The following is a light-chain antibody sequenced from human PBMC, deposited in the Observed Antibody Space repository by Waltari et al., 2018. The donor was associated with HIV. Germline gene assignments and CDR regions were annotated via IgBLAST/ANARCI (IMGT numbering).Light chain of an antibody. V-gene: IGLV2-14*03. CDR1: TRAVDGYNS. Sequence: HSAIPQPASVSGSPGQSITISCTGPTRAVDGYNSVSCYQHHPGKAPKLMIYDVSNRPSGVSNRFSGSKSGNTASLTISGLQAEDEADYYCNSYTTSSTLHVVFGGGTKLTVL. CDR2: DVS. J-gene: IGLJ2*01. CDR3: NSYTTSSTLHVV.